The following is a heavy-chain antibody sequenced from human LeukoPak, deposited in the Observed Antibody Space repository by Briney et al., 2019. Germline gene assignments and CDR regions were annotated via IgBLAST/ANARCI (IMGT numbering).Heavy chain of an antibody. Sequence: GGSLRLSCAASGFTFSSYGMHWVRQAPGKGLEWVAVISYDGSNKHYADSVKGRFTISRDNSKNTLYLQMNSLRAEDTAVYYCAKSPKIWFGELSYWGQGTLVTVSS. D-gene: IGHD3-10*01. J-gene: IGHJ4*02. CDR3: AKSPKIWFGELSY. CDR2: ISYDGSNK. V-gene: IGHV3-30*18. CDR1: GFTFSSYG.